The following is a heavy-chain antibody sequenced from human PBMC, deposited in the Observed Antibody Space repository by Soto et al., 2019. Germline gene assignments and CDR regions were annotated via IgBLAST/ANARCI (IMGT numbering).Heavy chain of an antibody. V-gene: IGHV1-69*01. J-gene: IGHJ5*01. CDR2: IVPIFGIA. CDR3: AKAAQTRXXXXDLGNW. Sequence: QVQLVQSGAEVKKPGSSVKVSCKESGGTFSSYAIAWVRQAPGEGLEWMGGIVPIFGIANYAQKFQGRVAITADEATNTAYMELSSLXXXXXXXXYCAKAAQTRXXXXDLGNW. CDR1: GGTFSSYA. D-gene: IGHD1-1*01.